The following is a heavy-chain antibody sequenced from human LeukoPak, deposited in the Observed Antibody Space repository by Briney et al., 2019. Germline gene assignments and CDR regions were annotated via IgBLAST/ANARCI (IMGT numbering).Heavy chain of an antibody. CDR1: GYSFTSYW. CDR3: ARHTDDLGYFQH. CDR2: IYPGDSDT. J-gene: IGHJ1*01. V-gene: IGHV5-51*01. D-gene: IGHD3-16*01. Sequence: GESLKISCQGSGYSFTSYWIGWVRQMPGKGLEWMGFIYPGDSDTKYSPSFQGQVTMSADRSISIAYRQWSSLKASDTAMYYCARHTDDLGYFQHWGQGTLVTVSS.